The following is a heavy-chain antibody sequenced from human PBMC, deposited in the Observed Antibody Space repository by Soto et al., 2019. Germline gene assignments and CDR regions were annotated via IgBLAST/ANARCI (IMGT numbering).Heavy chain of an antibody. CDR1: GGSVGSGSYY. CDR2: VYDSGST. CDR3: ARVEGGYSYY. J-gene: IGHJ4*02. D-gene: IGHD5-18*01. V-gene: IGHV4-61*01. Sequence: KTSETLSLTCTVSGGSVGSGSYYWSWIRQPPGQGLEFIGFVYDSGSTNYNPSLKSRVTISVDTSKNQFSLKVRSVTAADTAVYYCARVEGGYSYYWGQGTLVTVSS.